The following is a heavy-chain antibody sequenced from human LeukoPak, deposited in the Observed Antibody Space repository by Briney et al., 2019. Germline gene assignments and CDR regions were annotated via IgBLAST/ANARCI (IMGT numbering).Heavy chain of an antibody. V-gene: IGHV1-24*01. CDR1: GYTLTELS. CDR2: FDPEDGET. Sequence: ASVKVSCKVSGYTLTELSMHWVRQAPGKGLEWMGGFDPEDGETIYAQKFQGRVTMTEDTSTDTAYMELSSLRSEDTAVYYCATAPSGSRWDYFDYWGQGTLVTVSS. CDR3: ATAPSGSRWDYFDY. D-gene: IGHD1-26*01. J-gene: IGHJ4*02.